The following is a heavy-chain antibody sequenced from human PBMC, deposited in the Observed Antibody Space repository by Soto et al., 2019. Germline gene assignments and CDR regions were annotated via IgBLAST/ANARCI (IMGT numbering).Heavy chain of an antibody. J-gene: IGHJ6*02. CDR3: ARGGYYDTSASRNYHHYGVDA. V-gene: IGHV1-18*01. CDR1: GYTFNSYG. D-gene: IGHD3-22*01. CDR2: LSPYDDNT. Sequence: QGQLVQSGTEVKKPGASVKVSCKASGYTFNSYGISWERQAPGHGPEWMGWLSPYDDNTNYAQNLQGRVTMTTDTATRPAHMELSRLRSDGTAGYYCARGGYYDTSASRNYHHYGVDAWGQGTTVTVS.